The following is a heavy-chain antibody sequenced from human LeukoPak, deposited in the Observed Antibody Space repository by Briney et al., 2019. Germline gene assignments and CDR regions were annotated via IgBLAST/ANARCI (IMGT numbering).Heavy chain of an antibody. D-gene: IGHD6-19*01. CDR3: AKPSRAGYDAFDI. V-gene: IGHV3-23*01. J-gene: IGHJ3*02. CDR1: GFTFSGYA. Sequence: GGSLRLSXAASGFTFSGYAMSWVRQAPGKGLEWVSAISGSGGSTYYADSVKGRFTISRDNSKNTLYLQMNSLRAEDTAVYYSAKPSRAGYDAFDIWGQGTMVTVSS. CDR2: ISGSGGST.